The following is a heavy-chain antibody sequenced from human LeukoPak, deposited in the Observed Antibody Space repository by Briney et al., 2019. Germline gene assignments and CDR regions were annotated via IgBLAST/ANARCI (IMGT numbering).Heavy chain of an antibody. CDR2: ISGSGGST. D-gene: IGHD2-2*02. CDR1: GFTFSGYW. Sequence: GGSLRLSCAASGFTFSGYWMHWVRQAPGKGLEWVSAISGSGGSTYYADSVKGRFTISRDNSKNTLYLQMNSLRAEDTAVYYCAKTYCSSTSCYRGGYFDYWGQGTLVTVSS. CDR3: AKTYCSSTSCYRGGYFDY. J-gene: IGHJ4*02. V-gene: IGHV3-23*01.